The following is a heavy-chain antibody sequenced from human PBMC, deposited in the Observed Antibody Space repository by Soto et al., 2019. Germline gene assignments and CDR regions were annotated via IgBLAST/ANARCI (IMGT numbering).Heavy chain of an antibody. CDR1: GGTFSSYA. J-gene: IGHJ5*02. CDR3: ARDWAYYYGSGTFDP. D-gene: IGHD3-10*01. Sequence: SVKVSCKASGGTFSSYAISWVRQAPRQGLEWMGGIIPIFGTANYAQKFQGRVAITADESTSTAYMELSSLRSEDTAVYYCARDWAYYYGSGTFDPWGQGTLVTVSS. CDR2: IIPIFGTA. V-gene: IGHV1-69*13.